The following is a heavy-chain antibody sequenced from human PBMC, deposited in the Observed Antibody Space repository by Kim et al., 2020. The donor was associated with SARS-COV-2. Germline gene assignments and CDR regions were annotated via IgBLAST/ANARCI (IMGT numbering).Heavy chain of an antibody. V-gene: IGHV3-74*01. D-gene: IGHD3-10*01. CDR1: VFTFSSYW. Sequence: GGSLRLSCAASVFTFSSYWMHWVRQAPGKGLVWVSRINSDGSTTSYADSVKGRFTISRDNAKNTLYLQMNSLRAGDTAVYYCGRLSMIRGVISDYWGQGTLVTVSS. CDR2: INSDGSTT. J-gene: IGHJ4*02. CDR3: GRLSMIRGVISDY.